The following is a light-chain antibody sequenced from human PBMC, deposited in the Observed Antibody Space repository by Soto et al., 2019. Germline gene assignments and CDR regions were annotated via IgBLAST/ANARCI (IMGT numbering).Light chain of an antibody. Sequence: IVLTQSPGTLSLSPGERATLSCRASQSVTSDYLAGYQQKPGQPARLLIYGASNRATAIADRFSGSGSATDFTLTISRVDPEDFAVYYCQQYGSSPYTFGEGTRLDI. V-gene: IGKV3-20*01. CDR1: QSVTSDY. CDR2: GAS. J-gene: IGKJ2*01. CDR3: QQYGSSPYT.